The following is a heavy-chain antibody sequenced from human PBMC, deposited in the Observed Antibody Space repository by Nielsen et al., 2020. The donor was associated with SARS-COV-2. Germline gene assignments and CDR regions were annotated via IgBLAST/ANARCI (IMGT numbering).Heavy chain of an antibody. J-gene: IGHJ4*02. V-gene: IGHV3-33*01. Sequence: GESLKISCAASGFTFSSYGMHWVRQAPGKGLEWVAVIWYDGSNKYYADSVKGRFTISRDNSKNTLYLQMNSLRAEDTAVYYCARARYCSGGSCFSPFDYWGQGTLVTVSS. CDR1: GFTFSSYG. CDR2: IWYDGSNK. D-gene: IGHD2-15*01. CDR3: ARARYCSGGSCFSPFDY.